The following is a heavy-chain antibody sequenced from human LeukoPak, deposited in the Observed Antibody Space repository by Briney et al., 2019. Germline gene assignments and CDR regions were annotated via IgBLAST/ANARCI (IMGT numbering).Heavy chain of an antibody. CDR2: TYYSGST. CDR1: GGSISSGGYY. V-gene: IGHV4-31*03. D-gene: IGHD2-2*01. J-gene: IGHJ5*02. Sequence: SQTLSLTCTVSGGSISSGGYYWSSIRQHPGKGLEWIGYTYYSGSTYYNPSLKSRVTISVDTSKNQFSLKLSSVTAADTAVYYCARGGRGTCSSTSCSENWSDPWGQGTLVTVSS. CDR3: ARGGRGTCSSTSCSENWSDP.